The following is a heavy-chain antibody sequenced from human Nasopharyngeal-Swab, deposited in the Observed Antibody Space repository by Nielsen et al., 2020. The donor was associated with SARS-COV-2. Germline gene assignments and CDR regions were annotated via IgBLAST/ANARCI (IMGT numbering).Heavy chain of an antibody. CDR3: AKDQGSYYDY. CDR2: IYSGGSST. Sequence: GESLKISCAASGFTFSSYAMSWVCQAPGKGLEWVSVIYSGGSSTYYADSVKGRFTISRDNSKNTLYLQMNSLRAEDTAVYYCAKDQGSYYDYWGQGTLVTVSS. J-gene: IGHJ4*02. CDR1: GFTFSSYA. D-gene: IGHD1-26*01. V-gene: IGHV3-23*03.